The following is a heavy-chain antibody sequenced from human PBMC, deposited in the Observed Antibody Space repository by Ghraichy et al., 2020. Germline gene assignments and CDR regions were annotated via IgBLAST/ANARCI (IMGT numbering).Heavy chain of an antibody. CDR2: ISGSGSTT. V-gene: IGHV3-23*01. CDR3: AKGGQLQHVWSWGPKSKDYYYYMDV. CDR1: GFTFTNYP. Sequence: GSLRLSCTASGFTFTNYPMTWVRQAPGKGLEWVSAISGSGSTTYYEDSVEGRFTISRDNSLGMLYLRIDSLRAEDTAVYYCAKGGQLQHVWSWGPKSKDYYYYMDVWGKGTTVTVSS. J-gene: IGHJ6*03. D-gene: IGHD3-10*01.